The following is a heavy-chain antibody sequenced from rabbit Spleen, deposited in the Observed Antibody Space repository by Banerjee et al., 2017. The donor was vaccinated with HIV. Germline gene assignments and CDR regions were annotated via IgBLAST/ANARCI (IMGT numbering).Heavy chain of an antibody. V-gene: IGHV1S45*01. CDR1: GFSFSDRDV. Sequence: QEQLVESGGGLVKPEGSLTLACKASGFSFSDRDVMCWVRQAPGKGLEWIACINTATGKPVYATWAKVRFTIATTSSTTVTLRMTSLTAADRATYFCARDLVGVIGWNFGWWGQGTLVTVS. CDR3: ARDLVGVIGWNFGW. CDR2: INTATGKP. J-gene: IGHJ3*01. D-gene: IGHD4-1*01.